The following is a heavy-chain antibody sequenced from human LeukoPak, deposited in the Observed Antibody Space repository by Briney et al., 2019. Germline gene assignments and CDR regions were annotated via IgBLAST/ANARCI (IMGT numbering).Heavy chain of an antibody. CDR2: FHHSGST. D-gene: IGHD5-24*01. J-gene: IGHJ4*02. Sequence: SETLSLTCSVSGYSISSGFYWDWIRQPPGKGLEWIGSFHHSGSTPCNPSLNSRVSISVDTSKNQLSLKLSSVTAADTAVYYCARREGYNFDYWGQGTLVTVSS. CDR1: GYSISSGFY. CDR3: ARREGYNFDY. V-gene: IGHV4-38-2*02.